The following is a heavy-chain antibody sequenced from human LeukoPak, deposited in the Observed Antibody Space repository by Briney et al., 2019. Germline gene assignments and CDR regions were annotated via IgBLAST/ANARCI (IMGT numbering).Heavy chain of an antibody. CDR1: GDSISSYY. D-gene: IGHD3-3*01. Sequence: SETLSVTCTVSGDSISSYYWSWIRQPPGKGLEWIGYIFYTGSTNYNPSLKSRVTISVDTSKNRFSLKLNSVTAADTAVYYCATYSFWGAYFDYWGQGALVTVSS. V-gene: IGHV4-59*08. CDR3: ATYSFWGAYFDY. J-gene: IGHJ4*02. CDR2: IFYTGST.